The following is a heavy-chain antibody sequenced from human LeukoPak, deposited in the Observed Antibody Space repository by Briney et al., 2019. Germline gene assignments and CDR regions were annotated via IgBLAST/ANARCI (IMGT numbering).Heavy chain of an antibody. CDR1: GDSISSTNYY. Sequence: SETLSLTCNASGDSISSTNYYWGWIRQPPGKGLEWIGDIYYSGSTYYNPSLKSRVTISVDTSKNQFSLHLNSVTAADTAVYYCARRRGYGFAYDYWGQGMLVTVSS. V-gene: IGHV4-39*01. J-gene: IGHJ4*02. CDR2: IYYSGST. D-gene: IGHD5-18*01. CDR3: ARRRGYGFAYDY.